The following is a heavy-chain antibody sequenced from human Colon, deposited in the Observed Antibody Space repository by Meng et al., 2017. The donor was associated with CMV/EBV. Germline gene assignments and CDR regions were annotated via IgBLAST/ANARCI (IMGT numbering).Heavy chain of an antibody. Sequence: SCKVSGGPFGSFTINWVRQAPGQGLEWMGRITPILGVANSAQKLQGRVTITADKRTDTAYMELTRLKSEDTGVYYCARGGGGTGIDYWGRGTLVTVSS. CDR2: ITPILGVA. V-gene: IGHV1-69*02. D-gene: IGHD3-16*01. J-gene: IGHJ4*02. CDR3: ARGGGGTGIDY. CDR1: GGPFGSFT.